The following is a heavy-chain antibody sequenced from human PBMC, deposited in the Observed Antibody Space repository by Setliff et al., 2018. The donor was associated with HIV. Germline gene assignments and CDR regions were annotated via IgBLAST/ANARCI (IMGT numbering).Heavy chain of an antibody. Sequence: SVKVSCKASGYTFNNYYMHWVRQAPGQGLEWMGGIIPIFGTANYAQKFQGRVTITADESTSTAYMELSSLRSEDTAVYYCATGGGYSYGLAKDWGQGTLVTVSS. CDR2: IIPIFGTA. J-gene: IGHJ4*02. D-gene: IGHD5-18*01. CDR1: GYTFNNYY. CDR3: ATGGGYSYGLAKD. V-gene: IGHV1-69*13.